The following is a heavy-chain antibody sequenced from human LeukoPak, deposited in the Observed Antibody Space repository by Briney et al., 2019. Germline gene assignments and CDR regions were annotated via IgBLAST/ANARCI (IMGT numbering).Heavy chain of an antibody. CDR3: ARLYYDRAH. D-gene: IGHD3-22*01. J-gene: IGHJ4*02. CDR2: ISSSTI. V-gene: IGHV3-48*01. Sequence: GGSLRLSCAASGFTFSSYSMNWVRQAPGKGLEWVSYISSSTIYYADSVEGRFTISRDNAKNSLYLQMNSLRAEDTAVYYCARLYYDRAHWGQGTLVTVSS. CDR1: GFTFSSYS.